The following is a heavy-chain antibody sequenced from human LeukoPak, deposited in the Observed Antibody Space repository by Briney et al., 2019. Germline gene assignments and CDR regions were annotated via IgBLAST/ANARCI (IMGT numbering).Heavy chain of an antibody. V-gene: IGHV4-59*01. D-gene: IGHD3-22*01. CDR3: ARASSGYSLFDY. Sequence: SETLSLTCTVSDGSISTYYWSWIRQPPGKGLEWIGYIYCTGSTNYNPSLKSRVTISVDTSKNQFSLKLSSVTAADTAMYYCARASSGYSLFDYWGQGTLVTVSS. J-gene: IGHJ4*02. CDR1: DGSISTYY. CDR2: IYCTGST.